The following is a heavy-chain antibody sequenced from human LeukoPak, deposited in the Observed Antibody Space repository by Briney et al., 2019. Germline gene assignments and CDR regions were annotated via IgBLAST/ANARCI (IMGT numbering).Heavy chain of an antibody. J-gene: IGHJ4*02. CDR2: IYHSGNT. V-gene: IGHV4-30-4*01. D-gene: IGHD2-15*01. CDR1: GGSISSGDYY. Sequence: SETLSLTCAVSGGSISSGDYYWTWIRQPPGKGLEWVGYIYHSGNTYYNPSLKSRLTISLDTSKNQFSLRLSSVTAADTAAYFCARLNSGGCYDYWGQGTLVTVSS. CDR3: ARLNSGGCYDY.